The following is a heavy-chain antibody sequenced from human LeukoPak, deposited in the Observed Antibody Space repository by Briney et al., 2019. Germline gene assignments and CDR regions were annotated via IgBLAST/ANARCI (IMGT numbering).Heavy chain of an antibody. Sequence: SETLSLTCTVSGASISSYYWSWIRQPPGKGLEWIGYMYYSGSTNYNPSLKSRVTISVDTSKNQFSLKLSSVTAADTAVYYCARHFGIAAAGHDAFDIWGQGTMVTVSS. V-gene: IGHV4-59*08. D-gene: IGHD6-13*01. J-gene: IGHJ3*02. CDR2: MYYSGST. CDR3: ARHFGIAAAGHDAFDI. CDR1: GASISSYY.